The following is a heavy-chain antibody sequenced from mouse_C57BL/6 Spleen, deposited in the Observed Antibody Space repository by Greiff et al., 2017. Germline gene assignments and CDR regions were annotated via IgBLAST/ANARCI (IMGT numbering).Heavy chain of an antibody. D-gene: IGHD2-4*01. CDR1: GYAFSSSW. CDR2: IYPGDGDT. CDR3: ARVGDYGEFFAY. J-gene: IGHJ3*01. V-gene: IGHV1-82*01. Sequence: VQLQQSGPELVKPGASVKISCKASGYAFSSSWMNWVKQRPGKGLEWIGRIYPGDGDTNYNGKFKGKATLTADKSSSTAYMQLSSLTSEDSAVYFCARVGDYGEFFAYWGQGTLVTVSA.